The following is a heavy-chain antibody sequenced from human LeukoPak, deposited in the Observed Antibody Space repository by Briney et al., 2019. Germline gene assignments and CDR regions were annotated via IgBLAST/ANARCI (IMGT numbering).Heavy chain of an antibody. V-gene: IGHV3-7*04. D-gene: IGHD3-16*01. CDR3: ARNYD. Sequence: GGSLRLSCAASGFTFSSNWMTWVRQAPGKGLEWVANINQDGSEKHYVDSVKGRFTISRDNAKNSLDLQMNSLRDGDTAVYFCARNYDWGQGTLVTVSS. CDR2: INQDGSEK. J-gene: IGHJ4*02. CDR1: GFTFSSNW.